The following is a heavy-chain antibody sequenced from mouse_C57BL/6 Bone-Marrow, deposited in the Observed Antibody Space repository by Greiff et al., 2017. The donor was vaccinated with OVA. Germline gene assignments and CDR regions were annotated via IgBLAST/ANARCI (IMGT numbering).Heavy chain of an antibody. CDR3: AGDGYYLYYFDY. D-gene: IGHD2-3*01. CDR1: GYTFTDYY. J-gene: IGHJ2*01. V-gene: IGHV1-76*01. CDR2: IYPGSGNT. Sequence: VQLQQSGAELVRPGASVKLSCKASGYTFTDYYINWVKQRPGQGLEWIARIYPGSGNTYYNEKFKGKATLTAEKSSSTAYMQLSSLTSEDSAVYFCAGDGYYLYYFDYWGQGTTLTVSS.